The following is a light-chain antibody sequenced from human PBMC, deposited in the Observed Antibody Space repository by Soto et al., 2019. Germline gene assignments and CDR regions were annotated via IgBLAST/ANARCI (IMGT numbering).Light chain of an antibody. CDR1: RSDVGAYNY. CDR2: GVT. V-gene: IGLV2-14*01. CDR3: SAYTSSSTVL. Sequence: QSVLTQPASISGSPGQSITISCTGTRSDVGAYNYVSWYQQHPGKAPKLMIYGVTNRPSGVSGRFSGSKSGNTASLTISGLQAEDEADYYCSAYTSSSTVLFGGGTKLTVL. J-gene: IGLJ2*01.